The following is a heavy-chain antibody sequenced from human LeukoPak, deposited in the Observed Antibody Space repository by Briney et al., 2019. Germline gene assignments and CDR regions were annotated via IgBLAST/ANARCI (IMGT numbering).Heavy chain of an antibody. V-gene: IGHV1-2*02. CDR1: GYTFTGYY. J-gene: IGHJ6*03. CDR2: INPYNGDT. D-gene: IGHD3-22*01. Sequence: VSVKVSCKASGYTFTGYYLHWVRQAPGQGLEWMGWINPYNGDTNYSPKFKGRVTLTRDTSTTTSYMDLSRLTSDDTAVYFCARGSYDSRGYYSDYHFYMELWGKGTTVTVSS. CDR3: ARGSYDSRGYYSDYHFYMEL.